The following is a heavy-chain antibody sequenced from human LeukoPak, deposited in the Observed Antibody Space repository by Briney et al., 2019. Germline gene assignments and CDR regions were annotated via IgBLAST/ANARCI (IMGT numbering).Heavy chain of an antibody. D-gene: IGHD6-19*01. CDR1: GFTFSSYE. V-gene: IGHV3-48*03. CDR2: ISSSGSTI. Sequence: GGSLRLSCAASGFTFSSYEMNWVRQAPGKGLEWVSYISSSGSTIYYPDSVKGRFTISRDNAKNSLYLQMNSLRAEDTAVYYCAKVDSSGWFSYYYYYMDVWGKGTTVTISS. J-gene: IGHJ6*03. CDR3: AKVDSSGWFSYYYYYMDV.